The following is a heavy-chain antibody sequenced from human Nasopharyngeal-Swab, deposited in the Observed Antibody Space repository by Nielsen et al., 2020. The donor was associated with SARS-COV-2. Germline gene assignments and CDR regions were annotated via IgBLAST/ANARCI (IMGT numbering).Heavy chain of an antibody. V-gene: IGHV3-30*04. CDR2: ISYDGSNK. Sequence: GESLKISCAASGFTFSSYAMHWVRQAPGKGLEWVAVISYDGSNKYYADSVKGRFTISRDNSKNTLYLQMNSLRAEDPAVYYCARTGGLAAAGLDYWGQGTLVTVSS. CDR1: GFTFSSYA. J-gene: IGHJ4*02. D-gene: IGHD6-13*01. CDR3: ARTGGLAAAGLDY.